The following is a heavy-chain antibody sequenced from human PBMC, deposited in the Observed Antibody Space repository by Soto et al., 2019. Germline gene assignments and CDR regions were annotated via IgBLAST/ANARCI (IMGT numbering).Heavy chain of an antibody. CDR2: SYYSGST. Sequence: SETLSLTCTVSGGSVSSGSYYWSWIRQPPGKGLEWIGYSYYSGSTNYNPSLKSRVTISVDRSKNQFSLKLTSVTAAETAVYYCERDTISSGSFYRTWLDPWGQRTLVTVSS. J-gene: IGHJ5*02. CDR3: ERDTISSGSFYRTWLDP. V-gene: IGHV4-61*01. D-gene: IGHD1-26*01. CDR1: GGSVSSGSYY.